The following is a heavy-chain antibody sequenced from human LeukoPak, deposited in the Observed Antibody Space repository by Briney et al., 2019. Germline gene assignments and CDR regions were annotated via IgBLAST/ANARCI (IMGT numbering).Heavy chain of an antibody. V-gene: IGHV3-23*01. CDR2: ISSRGDST. D-gene: IGHD6-19*01. CDR1: GFIFSNYA. J-gene: IGHJ4*02. Sequence: PGGSLILSCAASGFIFSNYAMSWVRQVPGGGLEWVSTISSRGDSTYVADSVKGRFTISRDNSKNSLYLQMNTVRAEDTAVYYCVKGPRPDITVAHTVENWGQGTLVTVSS. CDR3: VKGPRPDITVAHTVEN.